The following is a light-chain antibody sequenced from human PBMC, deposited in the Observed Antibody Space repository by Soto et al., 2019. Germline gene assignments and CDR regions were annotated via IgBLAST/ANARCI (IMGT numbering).Light chain of an antibody. J-gene: IGKJ1*01. CDR2: KAS. Sequence: DIQMTQSPSTLSASAGDRATLTCRASQSISVWLAWYQQKAGQAPNLLIYKASKLESGVPSRFSGSGSETEFTLTISGLQPGDSATYYCQQYNSYSPTFGQGTKVDIK. V-gene: IGKV1-5*03. CDR1: QSISVW. CDR3: QQYNSYSPT.